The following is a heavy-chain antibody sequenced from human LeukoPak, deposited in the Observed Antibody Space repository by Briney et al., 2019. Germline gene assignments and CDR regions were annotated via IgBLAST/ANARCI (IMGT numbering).Heavy chain of an antibody. J-gene: IGHJ5*02. CDR1: GYTFTSYA. Sequence: SVKLSCKACGYTFTSYAIHWVRQAPGQRLEWMGWINAGNGNTKYSQKFQGRVTITRDTSASTAYMELSSLRSDDTAVYYSARDQRDSSSSRYWFDPWGQGTLVTVSS. CDR3: ARDQRDSSSSRYWFDP. D-gene: IGHD6-13*01. CDR2: INAGNGNT. V-gene: IGHV1-3*01.